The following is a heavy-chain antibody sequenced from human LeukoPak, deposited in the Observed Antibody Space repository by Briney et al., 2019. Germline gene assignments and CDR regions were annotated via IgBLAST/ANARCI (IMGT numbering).Heavy chain of an antibody. D-gene: IGHD3-22*01. J-gene: IGHJ4*02. CDR3: TADLRRTYRDSSDYLLSDS. CDR1: GFTFSDYY. V-gene: IGHV3-11*01. Sequence: PGGSLRLSCAASGFTFSDYYMSWVRQAPGKGLEWVSYISSGGSSIYYTDSVKGRFTISRDNAKNSLYLQMNSLRAEDTAVYYCTADLRRTYRDSSDYLLSDSWGQGTLVTVSS. CDR2: ISSGGSSI.